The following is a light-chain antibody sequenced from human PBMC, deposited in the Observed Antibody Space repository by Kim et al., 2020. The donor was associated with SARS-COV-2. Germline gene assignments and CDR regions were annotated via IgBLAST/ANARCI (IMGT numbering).Light chain of an antibody. V-gene: IGLV2-14*03. J-gene: IGLJ1*01. CDR3: ASYTRSDTYV. CDR1: SSDISDSKF. CDR2: DVR. Sequence: GQSITISCTGPSSDISDSKFVSWFQHHPGEAPKLVIYDVRQRSSGVSDRFSASKSGNTASLTISDLQAEDEADYYCASYTRSDTYVFGTGTKVTVL.